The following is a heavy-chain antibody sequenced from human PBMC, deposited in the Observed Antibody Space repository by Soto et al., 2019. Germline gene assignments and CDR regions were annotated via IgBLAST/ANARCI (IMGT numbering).Heavy chain of an antibody. CDR1: GFTFSSSS. Sequence: PGGSLRLSCAASGFTFSSSSMNWVRQAPGKGLEWVSFITDSSSTIYYADSVEGRFTVSRDNAKNSLYLQMNSLRDEDTAVYYCANSQGATLFVDDWGQGIRVTVSS. CDR2: ITDSSSTI. D-gene: IGHD1-26*01. V-gene: IGHV3-48*02. J-gene: IGHJ4*02. CDR3: ANSQGATLFVDD.